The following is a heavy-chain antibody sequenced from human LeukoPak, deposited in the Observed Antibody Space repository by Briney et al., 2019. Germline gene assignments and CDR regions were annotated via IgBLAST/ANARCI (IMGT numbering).Heavy chain of an antibody. Sequence: VSVKVSCKASGYTFITHDINWVRQAAGQGLEWMGWMNPDSGNVGFTQKFQGRLTMTRDTSMSTAYLELSSLTSEDTAVYFCAILTPLRYWGQGTLVTVSS. CDR1: GYTFITHD. J-gene: IGHJ4*02. CDR2: MNPDSGNV. V-gene: IGHV1-8*01. CDR3: AILTPLRY.